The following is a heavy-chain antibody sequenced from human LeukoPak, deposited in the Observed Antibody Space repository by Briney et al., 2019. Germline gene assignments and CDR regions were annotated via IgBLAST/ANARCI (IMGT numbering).Heavy chain of an antibody. D-gene: IGHD6-13*01. CDR2: IYYSGST. CDR1: GGSISSSSYY. CDR3: ARPIIAAAGAFDY. V-gene: IGHV4-39*01. J-gene: IGHJ4*02. Sequence: SETLSLTCTVSGGSISSSSYYWGWIRQPPGKGLEWIGSIYYSGSTYYNPSLKSRVTISVDTSKNQFSLKLSSVTAADTAAYYCARPIIAAAGAFDYWGQGTLVTVSS.